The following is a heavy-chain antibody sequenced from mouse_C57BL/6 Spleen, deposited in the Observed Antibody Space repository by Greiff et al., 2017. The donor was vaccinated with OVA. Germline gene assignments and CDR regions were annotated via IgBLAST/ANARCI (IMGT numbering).Heavy chain of an antibody. CDR1: GFTFSSYA. CDR3: TSYYYGSQAY. J-gene: IGHJ3*01. CDR2: ISSGGDYI. D-gene: IGHD1-1*01. Sequence: EVHLVESGEGLVKPGGSLKLSCAASGFTFSSYAMSWVRQTPEKRLEWVAYISSGGDYIYYADTVKGRFTISRDNARNTLYLQMSSLKSEDTAMYYCTSYYYGSQAYWGQGTLVTVSA. V-gene: IGHV5-9-1*02.